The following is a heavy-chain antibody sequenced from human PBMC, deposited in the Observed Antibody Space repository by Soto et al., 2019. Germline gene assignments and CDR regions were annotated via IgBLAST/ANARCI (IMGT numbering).Heavy chain of an antibody. V-gene: IGHV3-64D*08. Sequence: PGGSLRLSCSASGFTFSSYAMHWVRQAPGKGLEYVSAISSNGGSTYYADSVKGRFTISRDNSKNTLYLQMSSLRAEDTAVYYCVKVGRSYYGWFAPWVQGTLVTVSS. CDR2: ISSNGGST. J-gene: IGHJ5*02. D-gene: IGHD1-26*01. CDR3: VKVGRSYYGWFAP. CDR1: GFTFSSYA.